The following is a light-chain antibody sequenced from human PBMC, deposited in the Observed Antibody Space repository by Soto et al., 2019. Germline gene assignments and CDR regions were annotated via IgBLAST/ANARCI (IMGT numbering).Light chain of an antibody. CDR2: SNT. J-gene: IGLJ1*01. V-gene: IGLV1-44*01. Sequence: QSVLTQPPSASGGPGQTVTISCSGSSSNIGSHTVNWYQHLPGTAPKLLIYSNTQRPLGVPVRFSGSKSGTSASLAISGLQSEDEAEYYCAAWDDRLYVFGTGTKVTVL. CDR1: SSNIGSHT. CDR3: AAWDDRLYV.